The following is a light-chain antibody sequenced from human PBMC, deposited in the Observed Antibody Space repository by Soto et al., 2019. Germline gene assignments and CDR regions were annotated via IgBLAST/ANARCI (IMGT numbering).Light chain of an antibody. V-gene: IGKV3-11*01. CDR2: GVS. CDR1: QNISTY. Sequence: EIVLTQSPATLSLSPGEGASLSCRASQNISTYLAWYQQRPGQVPRLLIYGVSKRAPAIPPRFSGSGSGTDFTLSVSGLETEDFATYYCQQRTNSPPWTFGQGTREELK. CDR3: QQRTNSPPWT. J-gene: IGKJ1*01.